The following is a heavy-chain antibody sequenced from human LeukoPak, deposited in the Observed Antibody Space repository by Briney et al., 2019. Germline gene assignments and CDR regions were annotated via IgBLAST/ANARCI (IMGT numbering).Heavy chain of an antibody. Sequence: AAVLVSCMASGYSFNSYGISRGGQAPGQGVEGMGWINTYKGNTNYAQKFQGRVSMTTDRSTSTAYLELSSLRSDDTAVYYCARDQKVGTTATYTPFDPGGQGTLVTVS. J-gene: IGHJ5*02. V-gene: IGHV1-18*01. CDR2: INTYKGNT. CDR3: ARDQKVGTTATYTPFDP. D-gene: IGHD1-26*01. CDR1: GYSFNSYG.